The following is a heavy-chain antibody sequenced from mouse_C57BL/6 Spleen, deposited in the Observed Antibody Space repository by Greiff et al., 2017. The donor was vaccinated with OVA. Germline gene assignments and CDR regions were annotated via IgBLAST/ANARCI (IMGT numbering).Heavy chain of an antibody. Sequence: QVTLKESGPGILQSSQTLSLTCSFSGFSLSTSGMGVSWIRQPSGKGLEWLAHIYWDDDKRYNPSLKSRLTISKDTSRNQVFLKITSVDTADTATYYCARRGIYYDYDERGYAMDYWGQGTSVTVSS. CDR2: IYWDDDK. V-gene: IGHV8-12*01. CDR1: GFSLSTSGMG. CDR3: ARRGIYYDYDERGYAMDY. J-gene: IGHJ4*01. D-gene: IGHD2-4*01.